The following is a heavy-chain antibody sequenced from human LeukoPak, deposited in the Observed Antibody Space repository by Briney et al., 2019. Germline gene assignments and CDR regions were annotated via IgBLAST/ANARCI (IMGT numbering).Heavy chain of an antibody. J-gene: IGHJ4*02. CDR2: INPSGGST. V-gene: IGHV1-46*01. D-gene: IGHD3-10*01. Sequence: ASVKVSCKATGYTFTSYYMHWVRQAPGQGLEWMGIINPSGGSTSYAQKFQGRVTMTRDMSTSTVYMELSSPRSEDTAVYYCARGTMVRGANDYWGQGTLVTVSS. CDR3: ARGTMVRGANDY. CDR1: GYTFTSYY.